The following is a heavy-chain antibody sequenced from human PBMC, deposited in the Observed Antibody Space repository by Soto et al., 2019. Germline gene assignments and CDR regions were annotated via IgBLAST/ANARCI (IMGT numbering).Heavy chain of an antibody. Sequence: PGGSLRLSCAASGFTFSSYAMSWVRQAPGKGLEWVSAISGSGGSTYYADSVKGRFTISRDNSKNTLYLQMNSLRAEDTAVYYCAKGQGRYCSSTSCYFFDYWGQGTLVTVSS. CDR3: AKGQGRYCSSTSCYFFDY. D-gene: IGHD2-2*01. V-gene: IGHV3-23*01. J-gene: IGHJ4*02. CDR1: GFTFSSYA. CDR2: ISGSGGST.